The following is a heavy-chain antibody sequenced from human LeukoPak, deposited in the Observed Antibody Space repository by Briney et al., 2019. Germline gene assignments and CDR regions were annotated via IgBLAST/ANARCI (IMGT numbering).Heavy chain of an antibody. Sequence: SETLSLTCAVYGGSFSGYYWSWIRQPPGKGLEWIGEINHSGSTNYNPSLKSRVTISVDTSMNQFSLKLSSVTAADTAVYYCARGTYYYYDSSGYLFWLDPWGQGTLVTVSS. CDR1: GGSFSGYY. J-gene: IGHJ5*02. CDR3: ARGTYYYYDSSGYLFWLDP. D-gene: IGHD3-22*01. CDR2: INHSGST. V-gene: IGHV4-34*01.